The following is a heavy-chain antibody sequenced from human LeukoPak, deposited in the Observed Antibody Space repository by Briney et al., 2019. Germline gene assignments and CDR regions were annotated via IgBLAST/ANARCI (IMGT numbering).Heavy chain of an antibody. J-gene: IGHJ4*02. CDR1: GDSISGSPYS. CDR3: ARLSRGLAGSY. V-gene: IGHV4-39*01. D-gene: IGHD6-13*01. CDR2: IYSGGST. Sequence: SETLSLTCIVSGDSISGSPYSWGWIRQPPGKGLEWIGSIYSGGSTYYNPSLKSRVTISVDTSNNQFSLKLSSVTAADTAGYYCARLSRGLAGSYWGQGTLVTVSS.